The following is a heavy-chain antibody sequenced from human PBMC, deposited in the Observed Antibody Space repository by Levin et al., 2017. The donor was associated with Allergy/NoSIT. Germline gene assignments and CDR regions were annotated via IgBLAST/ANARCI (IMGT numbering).Heavy chain of an antibody. D-gene: IGHD2-2*01. V-gene: IGHV3-7*01. Sequence: GGSLRLSCAASGFTFSDYWMDWVRQAPGQGLEWVGSINPDGSVKDYVDSVKGRFIISRDNAKNSLFLQLNSLRVEDTAIYYCARDPAYAAFDYWGQGTLATVSS. CDR2: INPDGSVK. CDR3: ARDPAYAAFDY. J-gene: IGHJ4*02. CDR1: GFTFSDYW.